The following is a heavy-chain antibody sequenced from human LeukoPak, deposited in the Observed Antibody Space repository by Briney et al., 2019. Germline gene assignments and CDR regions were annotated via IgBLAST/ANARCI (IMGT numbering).Heavy chain of an antibody. D-gene: IGHD6-19*01. V-gene: IGHV4-34*01. CDR2: INHSGST. Sequence: SETLSLTCAVYGGSFSGYYWSWIRQPQGKGLEWIGEINHSGSTNYNPSLKSRVTISVDTSKNQFSLKLSSVTAADTAVYYCARMVGWSPYYYYYYGMDVWGQGTTVTVSS. CDR1: GGSFSGYY. CDR3: ARMVGWSPYYYYYYGMDV. J-gene: IGHJ6*02.